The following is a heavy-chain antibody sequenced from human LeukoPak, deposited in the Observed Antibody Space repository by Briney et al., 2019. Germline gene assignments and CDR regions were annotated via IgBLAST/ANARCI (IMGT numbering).Heavy chain of an antibody. CDR3: AKDQLNRFCSGGSCSITHDY. J-gene: IGHJ4*02. V-gene: IGHV3-23*01. CDR1: GFIFNAYG. D-gene: IGHD2-15*01. CDR2: ITGSTRTT. Sequence: PGGSLRLSCAASGFIFNAYGMSWVRQAPGKGLEWVSGITGSTRTTYYADSVKGRFTISRDNSRNTVYLQMNSLGADDTAIYYCAKDQLNRFCSGGSCSITHDYWGQGTLVTVSS.